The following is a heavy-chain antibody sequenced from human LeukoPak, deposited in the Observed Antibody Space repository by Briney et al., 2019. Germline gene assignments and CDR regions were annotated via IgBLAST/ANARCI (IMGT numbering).Heavy chain of an antibody. CDR1: GFTFSSYA. V-gene: IGHV3-30-3*01. CDR3: AKDRSGGVGALFDY. CDR2: ISYDGSNK. D-gene: IGHD1-26*01. J-gene: IGHJ4*02. Sequence: PGGSLRLSCAASGFTFSSYAMHWVRQAPGKGLEWVAVISYDGSNKYYADSVKGRFTISRDNSKNTLYLQMNSLRAEDTAVYYCAKDRSGGVGALFDYWGQGTLVTVSS.